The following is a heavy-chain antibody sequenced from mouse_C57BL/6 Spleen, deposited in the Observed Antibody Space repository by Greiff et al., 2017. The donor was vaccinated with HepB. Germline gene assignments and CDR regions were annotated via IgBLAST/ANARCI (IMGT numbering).Heavy chain of an antibody. CDR2: ISSGSSTI. J-gene: IGHJ2*01. V-gene: IGHV5-17*01. D-gene: IGHD1-1*01. Sequence: EVQLQESGGGLVKPGGSLKLSCAASGFTFSDYGMHWVRQAPEKGLEWVAYISSGSSTIYYADTVKGRFTISRDNAKNTLFLQMTSLRYEDTAMYYCARDYGSSFDYWGQGTTLTVSS. CDR1: GFTFSDYG. CDR3: ARDYGSSFDY.